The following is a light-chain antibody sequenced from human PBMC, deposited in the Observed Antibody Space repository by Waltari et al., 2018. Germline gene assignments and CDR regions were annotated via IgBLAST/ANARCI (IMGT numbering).Light chain of an antibody. CDR1: ISNIGYNG. V-gene: IGLV1-36*01. CDR2: YDN. J-gene: IGLJ3*02. Sequence: QSALTQPPSVSEALRQRVTVSCSGFISNIGYNGVNWYQLLPGKPPKLLIYYDNVLSSGVSDRFSASKSGTSASLAISGLQSDDEAEYYCAAWDDSLNGWVFGGGTKLTVL. CDR3: AAWDDSLNGWV.